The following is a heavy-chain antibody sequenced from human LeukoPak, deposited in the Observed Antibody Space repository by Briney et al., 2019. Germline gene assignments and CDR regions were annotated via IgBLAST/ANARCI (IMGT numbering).Heavy chain of an antibody. J-gene: IGHJ6*03. CDR1: GGSFSGYY. V-gene: IGHV4-34*01. CDR2: INHSGIT. Sequence: PSETLSLTCAVYGGSFSGYYWSWIRQPPGKGLEWIGEINHSGITNYNPCHTSRVTISVDTSKNQFSLKLTSVTAADTAVYFCARGLDYDSSTYWGNYYMDVWGKGTTVTVSS. D-gene: IGHD3-9*01. CDR3: ARGLDYDSSTYWGNYYMDV.